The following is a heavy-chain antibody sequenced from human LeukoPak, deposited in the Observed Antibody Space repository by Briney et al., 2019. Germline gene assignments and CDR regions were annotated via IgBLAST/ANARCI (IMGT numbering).Heavy chain of an antibody. CDR3: TRDSRDGYNYGY. CDR1: VFMFSRNW. J-gene: IGHJ4*02. Sequence: GGSLRLSCAASVFMFSRNWMSWVCLAPRKGLEWVGFIRSKAYGGTTEYAASVKGRLTISRDDSKSIAYLQMNSLKTEDTAVYYCTRDSRDGYNYGYWGQGTLVTVSS. V-gene: IGHV3-49*04. CDR2: IRSKAYGGTT. D-gene: IGHD5-24*01.